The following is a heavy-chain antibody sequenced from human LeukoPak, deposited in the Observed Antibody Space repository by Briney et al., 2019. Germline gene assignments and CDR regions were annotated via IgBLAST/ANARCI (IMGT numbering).Heavy chain of an antibody. J-gene: IGHJ4*02. CDR2: IYYSGST. D-gene: IGHD6-19*01. Sequence: KTSETLSLTCTVSGGSISSYYWSWIRQPPGKGLEWIGYIYYSGSTNYNPSLKSRVTISVDTSKNQFSLKLTSVTAADTAVYYCARGTIAVAGVFDCWGQGTLVSVSS. CDR1: GGSISSYY. V-gene: IGHV4-59*01. CDR3: ARGTIAVAGVFDC.